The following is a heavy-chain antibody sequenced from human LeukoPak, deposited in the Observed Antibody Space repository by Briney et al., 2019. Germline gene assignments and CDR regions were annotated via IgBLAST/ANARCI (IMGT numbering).Heavy chain of an antibody. Sequence: ASVKVSCKASGYTFTGYYMHWVRQAPGQRLEWMGWINAGNGNTKYSQKFQGRVTITRDTSASTAYMELSSLRSEDTAVYYCARAGDYGDYFDYWGQGTLVTVSS. CDR1: GYTFTGYY. CDR2: INAGNGNT. J-gene: IGHJ4*02. V-gene: IGHV1-3*01. CDR3: ARAGDYGDYFDY. D-gene: IGHD4-17*01.